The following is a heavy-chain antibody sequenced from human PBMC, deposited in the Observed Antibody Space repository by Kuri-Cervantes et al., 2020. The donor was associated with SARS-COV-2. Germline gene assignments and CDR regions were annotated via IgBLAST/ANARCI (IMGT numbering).Heavy chain of an antibody. V-gene: IGHV3-11*06. CDR1: GFTFSDYY. J-gene: IGHJ4*02. CDR3: ARDAANYYDSSGYTYYFDY. D-gene: IGHD3-22*01. CDR2: ISSSSSYT. Sequence: GGSLRLSCAASGFTFSDYYMSWIRQAPGKGLEWVSYISSSSSYTNYADSVKGRFTISRDNAKNSLYLQMNSLRAEDTAVYYCARDAANYYDSSGYTYYFDYWGQGTLVTVSS.